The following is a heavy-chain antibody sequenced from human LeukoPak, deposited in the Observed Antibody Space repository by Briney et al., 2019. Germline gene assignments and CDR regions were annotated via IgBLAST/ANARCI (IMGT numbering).Heavy chain of an antibody. CDR2: ISYDGSNK. J-gene: IGHJ4*02. Sequence: GGSLRLSCAASGFTFSSYGMHWVRQAPGKGLEWVAVISYDGSNKYYADSVKGRFAISRDNAKNMLYLQMNSLRAEDTAVYYRARGITGNYGNNFWGQGTLVTVSS. CDR3: ARGITGNYGNNF. V-gene: IGHV3-30*03. CDR1: GFTFSSYG. D-gene: IGHD3-9*01.